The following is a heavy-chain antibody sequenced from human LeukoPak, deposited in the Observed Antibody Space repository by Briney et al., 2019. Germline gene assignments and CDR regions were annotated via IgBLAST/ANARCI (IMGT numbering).Heavy chain of an antibody. Sequence: ASVKVSCKASGYTFTSYGIIWVRQAPGQGLEWMGCVIAYNGNTNYAQKLQGRVALTTDTSTSTDYMELRSLRSDDTAVYYCARDQDDILTGLSWFDPWGQGTLVTVSS. D-gene: IGHD3-9*01. J-gene: IGHJ5*02. V-gene: IGHV1-18*01. CDR2: VIAYNGNT. CDR1: GYTFTSYG. CDR3: ARDQDDILTGLSWFDP.